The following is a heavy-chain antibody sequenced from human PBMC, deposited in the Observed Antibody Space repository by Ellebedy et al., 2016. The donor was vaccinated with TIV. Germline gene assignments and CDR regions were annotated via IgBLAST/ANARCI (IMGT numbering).Heavy chain of an antibody. Sequence: PGGSLRLSCVDSGFMFSHNWMAWVRQAPGKGLEWVANIGRDGSERFYMDSVKGRFSISRDNAKNSLFLQMNSLRVEDTALYYCVTEAWYRFDYWGQGTLVTVSS. CDR2: IGRDGSER. J-gene: IGHJ4*02. V-gene: IGHV3-7*03. CDR3: VTEAWYRFDY. CDR1: GFMFSHNW. D-gene: IGHD6-13*01.